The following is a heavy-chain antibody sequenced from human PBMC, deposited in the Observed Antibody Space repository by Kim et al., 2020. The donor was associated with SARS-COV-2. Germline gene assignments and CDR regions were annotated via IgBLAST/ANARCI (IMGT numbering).Heavy chain of an antibody. CDR2: ISYDGSNK. Sequence: GGSLRLSCAASGFTFSSYAMHWVRQAPGKGLEWVAVISYDGSNKYYADSVKGRFTISRDNSKNTLYLQMNSLRAEDTAVYYCARDEYGDYESPALKNWGQGTLVTVSS. J-gene: IGHJ4*02. D-gene: IGHD4-17*01. V-gene: IGHV3-30-3*01. CDR1: GFTFSSYA. CDR3: ARDEYGDYESPALKN.